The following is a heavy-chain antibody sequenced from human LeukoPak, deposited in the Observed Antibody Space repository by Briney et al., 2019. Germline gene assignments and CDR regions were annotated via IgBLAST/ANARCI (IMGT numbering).Heavy chain of an antibody. CDR2: ISSNGGST. Sequence: PGGSLRLSCSASGFTFSTYAMHWVRQAPGKGLEYVSAISSNGGSTYYADSVKGRFTISRDNSKNTLYLQMNSLRAEDTAVYYCARGAGYNYPYYFDYWGQRTLVTVSS. CDR3: ARGAGYNYPYYFDY. D-gene: IGHD5-24*01. J-gene: IGHJ4*02. V-gene: IGHV3-64*04. CDR1: GFTFSTYA.